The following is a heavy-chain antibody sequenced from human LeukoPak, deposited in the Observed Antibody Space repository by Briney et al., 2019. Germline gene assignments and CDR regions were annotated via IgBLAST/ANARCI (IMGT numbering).Heavy chain of an antibody. D-gene: IGHD3-10*01. V-gene: IGHV3-7*03. CDR2: IKQDGTEK. Sequence: GGSLRLSCAASGFTFTTYWMSWVRQAPGKGLERVASIKQDGTEKYYVDSVKGRFTISRDNAKNSLYLQMNSLRAEDTAVYYCARGVFTLDYWGQGTLVTVSS. J-gene: IGHJ4*02. CDR1: GFTFTTYW. CDR3: ARGVFTLDY.